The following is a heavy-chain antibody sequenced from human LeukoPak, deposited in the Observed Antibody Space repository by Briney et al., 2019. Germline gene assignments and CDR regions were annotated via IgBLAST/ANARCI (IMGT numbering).Heavy chain of an antibody. V-gene: IGHV3-30*12. Sequence: GGSLRLSCTTSGFIFSNYGMHWVRQAPGKGLEWVAVISYDGSNKYYADSVKGRFTISRDNAKNSLYLQMNSLRAEDTAVYYCASTMEDTAMVYNAFDIWGQGTMVTVSS. D-gene: IGHD5-18*01. CDR2: ISYDGSNK. J-gene: IGHJ3*02. CDR3: ASTMEDTAMVYNAFDI. CDR1: GFIFSNYG.